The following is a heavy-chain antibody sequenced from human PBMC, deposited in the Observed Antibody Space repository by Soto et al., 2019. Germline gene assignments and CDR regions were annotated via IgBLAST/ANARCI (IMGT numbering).Heavy chain of an antibody. CDR1: GGTFSSYA. V-gene: IGHV1-69*05. Sequence: QVQLVQSGAEVKKPGSSVKVSCKASGGTFSSYAISWVRQAPGQGLEWMGGIIPIFGTANYAQKFQGRVTXPXAXSXXTAYMERSSLRSEDAAVYYCARHVPAAGYYYGMDVWGQGTTVTVSS. CDR3: ARHVPAAGYYYGMDV. J-gene: IGHJ6*02. D-gene: IGHD2-2*01. CDR2: IIPIFGTA.